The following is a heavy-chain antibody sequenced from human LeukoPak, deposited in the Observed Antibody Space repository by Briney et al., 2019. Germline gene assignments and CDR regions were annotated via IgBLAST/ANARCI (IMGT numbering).Heavy chain of an antibody. V-gene: IGHV1-69*01. CDR2: IIPIFGTA. Sequence: SVKVSCKASGGTFISYAISWVRQAPGQGLEWMGGIIPIFGTANYAQKFQGRVTITADESTSTAYMELRSLRSDDTAVYYCARYPSDYDILTGYPDSWGQGTLVTVSS. CDR3: ARYPSDYDILTGYPDS. J-gene: IGHJ4*02. CDR1: GGTFISYA. D-gene: IGHD3-9*01.